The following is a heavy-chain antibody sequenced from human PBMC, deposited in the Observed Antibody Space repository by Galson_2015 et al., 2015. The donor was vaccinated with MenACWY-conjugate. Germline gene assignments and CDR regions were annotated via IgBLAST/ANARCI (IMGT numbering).Heavy chain of an antibody. D-gene: IGHD1-26*01. CDR1: GYTFTTYW. Sequence: QSGAEVKKPGESLKISCKGSGYTFTTYWIGWVRRLPGKGLEWMGLISPGDSETRYSPAFQGQVTISADKSISTAYVQWDSLQASDTAMYYCARHPPGGRGMDVWGQGTTVTVSS. J-gene: IGHJ6*02. CDR2: ISPGDSET. CDR3: ARHPPGGRGMDV. V-gene: IGHV5-51*01.